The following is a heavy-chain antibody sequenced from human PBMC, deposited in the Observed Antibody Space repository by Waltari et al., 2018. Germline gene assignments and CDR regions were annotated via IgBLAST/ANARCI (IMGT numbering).Heavy chain of an antibody. V-gene: IGHV3-21*01. Sequence: EVQLVESGGGLVKPGGSLRLSCAASGFTFSSYSMNWVRQAPGKGLEWVSSISSSSSYIYYADSVKGRFTISRDNAKNSLYLQMNSLRAEDTAVYYCARGGLYWVPFFDYWGQGTLVTVSS. D-gene: IGHD2-8*02. J-gene: IGHJ4*02. CDR2: ISSSSSYI. CDR1: GFTFSSYS. CDR3: ARGGLYWVPFFDY.